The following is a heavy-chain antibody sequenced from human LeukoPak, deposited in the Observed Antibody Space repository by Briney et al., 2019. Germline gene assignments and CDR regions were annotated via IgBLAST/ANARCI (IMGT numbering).Heavy chain of an antibody. Sequence: PGRSLRLSCTASGFTFGDYAMSWVCQAPGKGLEWVGFIRSRTHGGTTEFAAPVKDRFSISRDDSKRIAYLQMNSLKTEDTAVYYCTRDGIPETNWSGYYIDYWGQGTLVTVSS. CDR2: IRSRTHGGTT. V-gene: IGHV3-49*04. J-gene: IGHJ4*02. CDR3: TRDGIPETNWSGYYIDY. CDR1: GFTFGDYA. D-gene: IGHD3-3*01.